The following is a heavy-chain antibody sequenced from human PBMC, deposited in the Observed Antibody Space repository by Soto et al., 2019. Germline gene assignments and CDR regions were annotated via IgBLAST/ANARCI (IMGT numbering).Heavy chain of an antibody. CDR3: ARGRGAAADYFDF. CDR2: ISSSTSHT. V-gene: IGHV3-11*05. D-gene: IGHD6-13*01. Sequence: QVQLVESGGGLDKPGGSLRLSCAVSGFTFSDYYMTRIRQAPGKGLEWVSYISSSTSHTNYADSVKGRFTISRDNAKNSLFLQMNSLRAEDTAVYYCARGRGAAADYFDFWGQGTLVTVSS. J-gene: IGHJ4*02. CDR1: GFTFSDYY.